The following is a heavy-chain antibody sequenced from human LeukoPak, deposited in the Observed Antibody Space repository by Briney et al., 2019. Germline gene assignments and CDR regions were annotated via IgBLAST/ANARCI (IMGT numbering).Heavy chain of an antibody. J-gene: IGHJ4*02. CDR1: GYSISSGYY. CDR3: ATLIQLSSRVDY. D-gene: IGHD5-18*01. CDR2: IYHSGST. V-gene: IGHV4-38-2*02. Sequence: SETLSLTCTVSGYSISSGYYWGWIRQPPGKGLKWIGSIYHSGSTYYNPSLKSRVTISVDTSKNQFSLKLSSVTAADTAVYYCATLIQLSSRVDYWGQGTLVTVSS.